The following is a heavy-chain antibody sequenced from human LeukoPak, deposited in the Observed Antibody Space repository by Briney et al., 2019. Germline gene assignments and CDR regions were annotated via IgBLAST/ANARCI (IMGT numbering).Heavy chain of an antibody. V-gene: IGHV4-61*02. J-gene: IGHJ4*02. Sequence: PSETLSLTCTVSGGSISSGSYYWSWIRQPAGKGLEWIGRIYTSGSTNYNSSLKSRVTISVDTSKNQFSLKLSSVTAADTAVYYCVRVRHGDSFDFWGQGTLVTVSS. CDR2: IYTSGST. D-gene: IGHD4-17*01. CDR1: GGSISSGSYY. CDR3: VRVRHGDSFDF.